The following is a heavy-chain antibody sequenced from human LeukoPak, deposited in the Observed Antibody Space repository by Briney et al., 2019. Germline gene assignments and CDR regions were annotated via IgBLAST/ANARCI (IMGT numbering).Heavy chain of an antibody. Sequence: ASLKLSCKASGYTFIAYNIQWERQPPGPGHGWMAWISPNRGDTNTAQKVQGKVTMTSDRSIDMAYVELSSLTSDDSAVYYWGRGVGSSCFDPWGQGTLVSVSS. CDR3: GRGVGSSCFDP. J-gene: IGHJ5*02. CDR1: GYTFIAYN. V-gene: IGHV1-2*02. CDR2: ISPNRGDT. D-gene: IGHD2-2*01.